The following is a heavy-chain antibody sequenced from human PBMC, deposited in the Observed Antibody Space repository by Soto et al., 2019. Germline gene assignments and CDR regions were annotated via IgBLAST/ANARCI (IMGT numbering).Heavy chain of an antibody. CDR1: GFTFSSYS. CDR3: ARDTKYYYYYGMDV. V-gene: IGHV3-21*01. CDR2: ISSSSSYI. Sequence: PGGSLRLSCAASGFTFSSYSMNWVRQAPGKGLEWVSSISSSSSYIYYADSVKGRFAISRDNAKNSLYLQMNSLRAEDTAVYYCARDTKYYYYYGMDVWGQGTTVTVSS. J-gene: IGHJ6*02. D-gene: IGHD2-8*01.